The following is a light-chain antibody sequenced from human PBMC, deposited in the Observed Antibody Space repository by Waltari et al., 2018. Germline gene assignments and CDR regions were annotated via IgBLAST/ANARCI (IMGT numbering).Light chain of an antibody. CDR2: EVS. J-gene: IGLJ1*01. CDR3: SSYTSSSAPGV. V-gene: IGLV2-14*01. Sequence: QSALTQPASVSGSPGQSIPISCSGTDSAVGAYYFVSWYQQHPGKAPLLIIYEVSQRRTGISNLFSASKSGNTATLTISGLQAEDEAVYYCSSYTSSSAPGVFGTGTRVTVL. CDR1: DSAVGAYYF.